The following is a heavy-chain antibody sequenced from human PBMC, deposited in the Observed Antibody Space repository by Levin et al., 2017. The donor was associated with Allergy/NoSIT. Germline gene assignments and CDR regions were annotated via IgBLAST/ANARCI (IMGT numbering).Heavy chain of an antibody. D-gene: IGHD3-16*01. CDR1: GFTFSVYG. CDR3: ARDFLVGSYADY. CDR2: IGHDGNYK. V-gene: IGHV3-33*01. Sequence: GGSLRLSCAASGFTFSVYGMHWVRQAPGKGLEWVAVIGHDGNYKKYADSVKGRFTLSRDNSKNMLYLQMNNLRTEDTAVYYCARDFLVGSYADYWGQGTLVTVSS. J-gene: IGHJ4*02.